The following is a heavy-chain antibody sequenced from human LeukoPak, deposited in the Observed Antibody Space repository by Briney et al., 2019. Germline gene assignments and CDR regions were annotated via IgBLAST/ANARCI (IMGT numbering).Heavy chain of an antibody. V-gene: IGHV1-18*01. CDR2: ISAYNGNT. CDR1: AYTFTTYG. Sequence: ASVTLSLTSSAYTFTTYGICWGRQPPGPGLGWMGWISAYNGNTNEAQKLQGSVTMTTDTSTSTAYMELRSLRSDDTAVYYCARDRWGESSGDDAFDIWGQGTMVTVSS. D-gene: IGHD3-22*01. J-gene: IGHJ3*02. CDR3: ARDRWGESSGDDAFDI.